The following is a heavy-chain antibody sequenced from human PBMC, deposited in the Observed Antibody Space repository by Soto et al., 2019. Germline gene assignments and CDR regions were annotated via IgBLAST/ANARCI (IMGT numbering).Heavy chain of an antibody. V-gene: IGHV3-9*01. Sequence: GGSLRLSCAASGFTFSDYAMHWVRQAPGKGLEWVSVVNWNGGNTPYADSVKGRFTISRDNAKNSLYLQMNSLRAEDTALYYCSKGYCISDTCYIDYWGQGTPVTVS. CDR3: SKGYCISDTCYIDY. CDR1: GFTFSDYA. J-gene: IGHJ4*02. CDR2: VNWNGGNT. D-gene: IGHD2-2*02.